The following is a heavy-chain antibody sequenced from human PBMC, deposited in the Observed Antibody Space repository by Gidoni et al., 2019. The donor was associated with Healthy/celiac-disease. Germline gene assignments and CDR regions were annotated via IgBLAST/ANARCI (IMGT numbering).Heavy chain of an antibody. J-gene: IGHJ5*02. V-gene: IGHV2-5*01. CDR3: AHGDAEAYRSSLTYGNWFDP. D-gene: IGHD3-10*01. Sequence: QITLKESGPTLVKPTQTLTLTCTFSGFSLSTSGVGVGWIRQPPGKALAWLALIYWNDDTRYSPSLKSRLTITKDTSTNQVVLTMTNMDPVDTATYYCAHGDAEAYRSSLTYGNWFDPWGQGTLVTVSS. CDR2: IYWNDDT. CDR1: GFSLSTSGVG.